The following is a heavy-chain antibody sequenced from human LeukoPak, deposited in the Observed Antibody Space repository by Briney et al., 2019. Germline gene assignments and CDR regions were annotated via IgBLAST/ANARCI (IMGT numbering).Heavy chain of an antibody. CDR1: GFALYKYN. Sequence: ASVKVSCKASGFALYKYNIVWVRQAPGQGLEWMGWINTNTGNPTYAQGFTGRFVFSLDTSVSTAYLQINSLKAEDTAVYYCARDSISGSYVHYDNWGQGTLVTVSS. V-gene: IGHV7-4-1*02. CDR3: ARDSISGSYVHYDN. J-gene: IGHJ4*02. CDR2: INTNTGNP. D-gene: IGHD1-26*01.